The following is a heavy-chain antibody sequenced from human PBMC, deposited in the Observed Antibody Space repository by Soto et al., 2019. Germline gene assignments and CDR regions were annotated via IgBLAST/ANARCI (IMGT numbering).Heavy chain of an antibody. CDR3: ARDTYSGYDFGL. J-gene: IGHJ5*02. Sequence: QVQLRESGPGLVKPSQTLSLTCSVSGASVAGGSYYWSWVRQPPGKGLEWIGYIPSRGRPFYNPSLTRRGTISADKSKNQLSLQLTSGTAADTAVYYCARDTYSGYDFGLWGQGTLVTVSS. CDR2: IPSRGRP. V-gene: IGHV4-30-4*01. CDR1: GASVAGGSYY. D-gene: IGHD5-12*01.